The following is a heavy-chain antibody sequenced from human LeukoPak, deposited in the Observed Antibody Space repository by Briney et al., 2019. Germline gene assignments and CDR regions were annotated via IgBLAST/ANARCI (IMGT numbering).Heavy chain of an antibody. CDR1: GYTFTSYA. V-gene: IGHV1-3*01. D-gene: IGHD6-25*01. J-gene: IGHJ6*02. Sequence: ASVKVSCKASGYTFTSYAMHWVRQAPGQGLEWMGWINAGSGNTKYSQKFQGRVTITRDTSASTAYMELSSLRSEDTAVYYCARRQRDPYYYGMDVWGQGTTVTVSS. CDR2: INAGSGNT. CDR3: ARRQRDPYYYGMDV.